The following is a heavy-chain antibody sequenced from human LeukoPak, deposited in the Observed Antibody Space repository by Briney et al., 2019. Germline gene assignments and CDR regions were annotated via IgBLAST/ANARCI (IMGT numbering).Heavy chain of an antibody. CDR3: ARGCSTCSSSPLVW. V-gene: IGHV1-18*01. CDR2: ISAYNGNT. Sequence: ASVKVSCKASGYTFTSYGISWVRQAPGQGREWMGWISAYNGNTNYAQKLQGRVTMTTDTSTSTAYMELRSLRSDDTAVYYCARGCSTCSSSPLVWWGQGTLVTVSS. D-gene: IGHD6-13*01. CDR1: GYTFTSYG. J-gene: IGHJ4*02.